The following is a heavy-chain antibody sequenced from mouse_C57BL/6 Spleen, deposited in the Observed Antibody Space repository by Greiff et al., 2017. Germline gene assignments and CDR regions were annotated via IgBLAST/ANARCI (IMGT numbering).Heavy chain of an antibody. CDR3: AKLIYYGGSPDAMDY. Sequence: QVQLQQPGAELMKPGASVKLSCKATGYTFTGYWIEWVKQRPGHGLEWIGAILPGGGSTNYNQKFKGKATFTAATSSNTAYMHLSSLTSEVSALSSGAKLIYYGGSPDAMDYWGQGTTVTVSS. D-gene: IGHD1-1*01. V-gene: IGHV1-9*01. J-gene: IGHJ4*01. CDR1: GYTFTGYW. CDR2: ILPGGGST.